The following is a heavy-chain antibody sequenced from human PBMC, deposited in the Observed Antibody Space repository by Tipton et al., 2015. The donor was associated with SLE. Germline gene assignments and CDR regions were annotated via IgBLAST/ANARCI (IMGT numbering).Heavy chain of an antibody. J-gene: IGHJ4*01. D-gene: IGHD6-19*01. Sequence: RSLRLSCVGSGFRFDDSAMHWVRQAPGKGLEWVSGINWNGGHIGYADSVKGRFTISRDNAKSSLYLQMDSLTPEDTALYYCARDKSRSSGWIGIEHWGHGTLITVSS. CDR1: GFRFDDSA. CDR2: INWNGGHI. CDR3: ARDKSRSSGWIGIEH. V-gene: IGHV3-9*01.